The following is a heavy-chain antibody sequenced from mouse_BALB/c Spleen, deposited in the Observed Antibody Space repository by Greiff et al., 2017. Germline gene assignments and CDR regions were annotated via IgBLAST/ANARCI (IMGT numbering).Heavy chain of an antibody. CDR1: GYTFTDYA. V-gene: IGHV1S137*01. CDR2: ISTYYGDA. CDR3: AREDLDY. J-gene: IGHJ2*01. Sequence: QVQLKESGAELVRPGVSVKISCKGSGYTFTDYAMHWVKQSHAKSLEWIGVISTYYGDASYNQKFKGKATMTVDKSSSTAYMELARLTSEDSAIYYCAREDLDYWGQGTTLTVSS.